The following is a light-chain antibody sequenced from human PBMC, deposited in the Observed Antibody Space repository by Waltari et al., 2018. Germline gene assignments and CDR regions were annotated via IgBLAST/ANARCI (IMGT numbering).Light chain of an antibody. CDR2: EVT. J-gene: IGLJ2*01. CDR3: SSFTTIGTLVV. V-gene: IGLV2-14*01. CDR1: SSDVGGYNH. Sequence: QSALTQPASVSGSPGQSITISCTGTSSDVGGYNHVSWYQQQPGKAPKPLILEVTNRPSGISNRFSGSNSGNTASLTISGLQAEDEGEYYCSSFTTIGTLVVFGGGTKVTVL.